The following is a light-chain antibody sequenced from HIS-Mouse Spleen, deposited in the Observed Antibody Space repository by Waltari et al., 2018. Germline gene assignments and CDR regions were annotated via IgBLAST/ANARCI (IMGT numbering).Light chain of an antibody. CDR3: YSTDSSGNHRV. J-gene: IGLJ2*01. CDR1: ALPKKY. CDR2: EDS. Sequence: SYELTQPPSVSVSPGQTARITCSGDALPKKYAYWYQQKSGQAPVMVIYEDSKRPSWIPRRVSGSSSGTMATLTISGAQVEDEADYYCYSTDSSGNHRVFGGGTKLTVL. V-gene: IGLV3-10*01.